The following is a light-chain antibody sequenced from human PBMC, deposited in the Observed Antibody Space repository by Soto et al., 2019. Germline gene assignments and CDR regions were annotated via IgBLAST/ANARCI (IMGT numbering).Light chain of an antibody. J-gene: IGKJ1*01. CDR3: QHYNSYSEA. V-gene: IGKV1-5*03. Sequence: DIQMTQSPSTLSVSVGDRVTITGRASQTISSWLAWYQQKPGKAPKLLIYKASTLKSGVPSRFSGSGSGTEFTLTISSLQPDDFATYYCQHYNSYSEALGQGTKVDIK. CDR2: KAS. CDR1: QTISSW.